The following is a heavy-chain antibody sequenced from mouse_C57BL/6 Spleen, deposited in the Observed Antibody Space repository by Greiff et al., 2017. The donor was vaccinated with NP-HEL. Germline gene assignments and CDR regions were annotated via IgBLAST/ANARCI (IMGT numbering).Heavy chain of an antibody. D-gene: IGHD1-1*01. J-gene: IGHJ4*01. V-gene: IGHV14-1*01. CDR3: TTRYYGSTAMDY. CDR1: GFNIKDYY. CDR2: IDPEDGDT. Sequence: VQLKQSGAELVRPGASVKLSCTASGFNIKDYYMHWVKQRPEQGLEWIGRIDPEDGDTEYAPKFQGKATMTADTSSNTAYLQLSSLTSEDTAVYYCTTRYYGSTAMDYWGQGTSVTVSS.